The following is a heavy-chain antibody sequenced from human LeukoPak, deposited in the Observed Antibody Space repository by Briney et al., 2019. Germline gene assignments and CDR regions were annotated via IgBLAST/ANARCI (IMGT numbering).Heavy chain of an antibody. Sequence: GGSLRLSCAASGFSFRDYWMSWVRQAPGKGLEWVSAISGSGGSTYYADSVKGRFTISRDNSKNTLYLQMNSLRAEDTAVYYCARYSSGYQYYFDYWGQGTLVTVSS. CDR2: ISGSGGST. CDR3: ARYSSGYQYYFDY. V-gene: IGHV3-23*01. CDR1: GFSFRDYW. D-gene: IGHD3-22*01. J-gene: IGHJ4*02.